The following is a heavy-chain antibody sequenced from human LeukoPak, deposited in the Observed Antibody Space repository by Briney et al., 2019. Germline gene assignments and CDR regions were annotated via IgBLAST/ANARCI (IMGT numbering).Heavy chain of an antibody. CDR1: GFTFDDYG. CDR3: AGITYYYDSSGYPLFDY. Sequence: GGSLRLSCAASGFTFDDYGMSWVRQAPGKGLEWVSGINWNGGSTGYADSVKGRFTISRDNAKNSLYLQMNSLRAEDTALYYCAGITYYYDSSGYPLFDYWGQGTLVTVSS. J-gene: IGHJ4*02. D-gene: IGHD3-22*01. CDR2: INWNGGST. V-gene: IGHV3-20*04.